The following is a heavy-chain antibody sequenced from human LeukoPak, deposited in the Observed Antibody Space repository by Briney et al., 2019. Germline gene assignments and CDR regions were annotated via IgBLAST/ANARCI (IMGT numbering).Heavy chain of an antibody. CDR1: GDSINSYS. Sequence: SETLSLTCTVSGDSINSYSWSWIRQPAGKGLEWIGRIYTSGSTNYNPSLKSRVTMSLDTSKNQFSLKVTSVTAADTAVYYCARGRKGRYDSSSYYHNYYMDVWGKGTTVTVSS. V-gene: IGHV4-4*07. J-gene: IGHJ6*03. CDR2: IYTSGST. CDR3: ARGRKGRYDSSSYYHNYYMDV. D-gene: IGHD3-22*01.